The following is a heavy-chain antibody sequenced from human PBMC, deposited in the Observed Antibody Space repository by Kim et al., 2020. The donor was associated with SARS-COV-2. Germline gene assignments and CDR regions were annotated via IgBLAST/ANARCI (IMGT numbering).Heavy chain of an antibody. V-gene: IGHV3-74*01. Sequence: GGSLRLSCVASGFTFSSYWMHWVRQAPGKGLVWVSCVNSDGSSTSYADSVKGRFTISRDNARKTLYLQMNRLRAEDTAVYYCASLSTGYVWDKFDYWGQG. D-gene: IGHD3-16*01. CDR1: GFTFSSYW. J-gene: IGHJ4*02. CDR2: VNSDGSST. CDR3: ASLSTGYVWDKFDY.